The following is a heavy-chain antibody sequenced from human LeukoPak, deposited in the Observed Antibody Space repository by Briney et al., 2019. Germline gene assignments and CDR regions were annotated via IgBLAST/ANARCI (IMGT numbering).Heavy chain of an antibody. J-gene: IGHJ5*02. D-gene: IGHD3-10*01. CDR3: ARARGFRFDWFDP. Sequence: KSSETLSLTCTVSGGSISSGSYYWSWIRQPAGEGLECIGRIYTSGSTNYNPSLKSRVTISVDTSKNQFSLKLSSVTAADTAVYYCARARGFRFDWFDPWGQGTLVTVSS. V-gene: IGHV4-61*02. CDR1: GGSISSGSYY. CDR2: IYTSGST.